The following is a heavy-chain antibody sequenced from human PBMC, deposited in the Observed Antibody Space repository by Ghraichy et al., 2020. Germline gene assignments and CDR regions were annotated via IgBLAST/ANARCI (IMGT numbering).Heavy chain of an antibody. CDR2: IYYSGST. CDR3: ARLPYTVGATTIDY. Sequence: SETLSLTCTVSAGSISSGSYYWGWIRQPPGKGLEWIGSIYYSGSTFYSPSLKSRVTISVDTSRNQFSLKLSSVTAADTAVYYCARLPYTVGATTIDYWGQGTLVTVSS. J-gene: IGHJ4*02. CDR1: AGSISSGSYY. D-gene: IGHD1-26*01. V-gene: IGHV4-39*01.